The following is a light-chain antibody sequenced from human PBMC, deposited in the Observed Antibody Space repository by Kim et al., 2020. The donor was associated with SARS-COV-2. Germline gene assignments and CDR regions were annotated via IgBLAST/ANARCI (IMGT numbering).Light chain of an antibody. CDR3: QAWDSSIVV. CDR2: QDS. J-gene: IGLJ3*02. Sequence: VSPGQTASITCSGDKLGDEYACWYQQKPGQSPVLVIYQDSKRPSGIPERFSGSNSGNTATLTIGGTQAMDEADYYCQAWDSSIVVFGGGTQLTVL. V-gene: IGLV3-1*01. CDR1: KLGDEY.